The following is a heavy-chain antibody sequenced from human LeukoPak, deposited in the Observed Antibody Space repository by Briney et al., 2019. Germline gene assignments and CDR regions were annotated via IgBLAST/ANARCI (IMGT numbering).Heavy chain of an antibody. Sequence: AGGSLRLSCAASGFTFSSYAMSWVRQAPGKGLEWVSVIIVGGSRTYYAASVKGRFTISRDNSENTLYLQMNSLRADDTAVYYCAKGTYYHTSGTSSTETFGENWGQGTLVTVSS. CDR2: IIVGGSRT. CDR3: AKGTYYHTSGTSSTETFGEN. D-gene: IGHD3-10*01. CDR1: GFTFSSYA. J-gene: IGHJ4*02. V-gene: IGHV3-23*01.